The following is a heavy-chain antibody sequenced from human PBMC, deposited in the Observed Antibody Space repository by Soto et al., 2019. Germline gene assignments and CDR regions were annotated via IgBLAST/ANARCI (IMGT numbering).Heavy chain of an antibody. V-gene: IGHV3-23*01. CDR2: IGCCGRNP. CDR3: SKSRYPDRSGDFYDY. CDR1: AFTFNNCA. D-gene: IGHD3-22*01. Sequence: PGGSLTLSAAASAFTFNNCAMSWVRHAPGKGVVGVSGIGCCGRNPSYTDSVKSRFTISRGHSNNSLLLQMTSLRAADTAVYYCSKSRYPDRSGDFYDYWGQGTLVTVSS. J-gene: IGHJ4*02.